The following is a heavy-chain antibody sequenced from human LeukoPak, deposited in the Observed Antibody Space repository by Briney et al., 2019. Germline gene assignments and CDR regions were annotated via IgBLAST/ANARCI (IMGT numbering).Heavy chain of an antibody. CDR1: GGSISSTNW. J-gene: IGHJ4*02. CDR3: AREGGPFRPLDY. Sequence: SETLSLTCGVSGGSISSTNWWTWVRQPPGKGLEWIGEVDFLGSTNYNPSLGSRVTISIDKSENHVSLKLTSVTAADTAVYYCAREGGPFRPLDYSGQGTLVTVSS. CDR2: VDFLGST. V-gene: IGHV4-4*02. D-gene: IGHD2/OR15-2a*01.